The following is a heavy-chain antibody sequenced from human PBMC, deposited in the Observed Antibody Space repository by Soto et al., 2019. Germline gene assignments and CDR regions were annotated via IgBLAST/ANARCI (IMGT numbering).Heavy chain of an antibody. CDR1: GFTFSSYS. CDR2: ISSSSSYI. D-gene: IGHD1-7*01. J-gene: IGHJ4*02. CDR3: ALIGTGTRMYY. V-gene: IGHV3-21*01. Sequence: GGSLRLSCAASGFTFSSYSMNWVRQAPGKGLEWVSSISSSSSYIYYADSVKGRFTISRDNAKNSLYLQMYSLRAEDTAVYYCALIGTGTRMYYCRQRTLVTASS.